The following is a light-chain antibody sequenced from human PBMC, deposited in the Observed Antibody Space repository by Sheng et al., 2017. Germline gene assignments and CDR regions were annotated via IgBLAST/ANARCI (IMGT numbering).Light chain of an antibody. J-gene: IGKJ5*01. CDR3: QQYANSIT. CDR1: QSVSSSS. Sequence: EVVMTQSPDILSVSPGERATLSCRASQSVSSSSLAWYQQKPGQAPRLLIYGASSRATGIPDRFSGSGSGTDFTLTISRLEPEDFVVYYCQQYANSITFGPGTRLDIK. CDR2: GAS. V-gene: IGKV3-20*01.